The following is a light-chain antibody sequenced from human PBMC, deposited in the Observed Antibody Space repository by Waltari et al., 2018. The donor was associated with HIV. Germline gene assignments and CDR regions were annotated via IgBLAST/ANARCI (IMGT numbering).Light chain of an antibody. CDR2: GTS. J-gene: IGKJ1*01. Sequence: EILMTQSPATLSVSPGERSTLSCRASQSVNSNLAWYQQKPGQTTRLLIYGTSTRATDSPARFSGSWSGTEFTLTISSLQSEDFAVYYCHHYNNWRETFGQGTKVEIK. V-gene: IGKV3-15*01. CDR1: QSVNSN. CDR3: HHYNNWRET.